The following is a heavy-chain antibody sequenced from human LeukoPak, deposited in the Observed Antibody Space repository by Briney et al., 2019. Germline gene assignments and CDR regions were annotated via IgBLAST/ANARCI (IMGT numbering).Heavy chain of an antibody. CDR1: GFTFSDYD. Sequence: GGSLRLSCAASGFTFSDYDMHWVRRATGKGLEWVSAIGTAGDTYYTGSVKGRFAISRENAKNSLYLQMNSLRAGDTAVYYCARVAKERVGGVYYFDYWGQGTLVTVSS. CDR3: ARVAKERVGGVYYFDY. V-gene: IGHV3-13*01. CDR2: IGTAGDT. D-gene: IGHD1-1*01. J-gene: IGHJ4*02.